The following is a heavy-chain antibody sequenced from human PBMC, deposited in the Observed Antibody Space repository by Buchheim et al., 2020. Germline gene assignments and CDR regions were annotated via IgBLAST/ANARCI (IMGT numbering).Heavy chain of an antibody. CDR1: GFTFSSYG. D-gene: IGHD3-22*01. CDR3: AKYYYDSSNYHGVPGN. CDR2: ISYDGSNK. V-gene: IGHV3-30*18. Sequence: QVQLVESGGGVVQPGRSLRLSCAASGFTFSSYGVHWVRQAPGKGLEWVAVISYDGSNKYYADSVKGRFTISRDNSKNTLYLQRNSLRAEDTAVYYCAKYYYDSSNYHGVPGNWGQGTL. J-gene: IGHJ4*02.